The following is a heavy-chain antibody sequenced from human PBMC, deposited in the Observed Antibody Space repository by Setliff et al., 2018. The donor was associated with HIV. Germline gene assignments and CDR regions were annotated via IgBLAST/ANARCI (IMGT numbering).Heavy chain of an antibody. CDR2: IIPVSGTA. V-gene: IGHV1-69*05. D-gene: IGHD2-21*02. CDR3: ASDREEYCGHDCSSPLDN. J-gene: IGHJ4*02. Sequence: ASVKVSCKASGGTFSTYAINWVRRAPGQGLEWLGGIIPVSGTANYAERFQDRVTISTDESKTSVYLQVSSLTSEDTAVYYCASDREEYCGHDCSSPLDNWGPGTLGTVSS. CDR1: GGTFSTYA.